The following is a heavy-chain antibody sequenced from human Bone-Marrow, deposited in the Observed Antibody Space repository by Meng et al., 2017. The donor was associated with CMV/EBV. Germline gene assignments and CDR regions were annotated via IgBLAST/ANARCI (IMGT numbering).Heavy chain of an antibody. CDR2: IYYSGST. J-gene: IGHJ4*02. D-gene: IGHD1-26*01. CDR3: ARDESLSGSYDY. V-gene: IGHV4-59*01. CDR1: GGSISSYY. Sequence: SETLSLTCTVSGGSISSYYWSWIRQPPGKGLEWIGYIYYSGSTNYNPSLKSRVTISVDTSKNQFSLKLGSVTAADTAVYYCARDESLSGSYDYWGQGTLVTVSS.